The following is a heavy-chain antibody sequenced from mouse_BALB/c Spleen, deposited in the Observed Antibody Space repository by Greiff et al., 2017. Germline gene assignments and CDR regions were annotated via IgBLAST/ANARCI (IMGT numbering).Heavy chain of an antibody. Sequence: VQLQQSGAELVMPGASVKMSCKASGYTFTDYWMHWVKQRPGQGLEWIGAIDTSDSYTSYNQKFKGKATLTVDESSSTAYMQLSSLTSEDSAVYYCARGDGRRYYFDYWGQGTTLTVSS. CDR1: GYTFTDYW. V-gene: IGHV1-69*01. J-gene: IGHJ2*01. CDR3: ARGDGRRYYFDY. CDR2: IDTSDSYT. D-gene: IGHD3-3*01.